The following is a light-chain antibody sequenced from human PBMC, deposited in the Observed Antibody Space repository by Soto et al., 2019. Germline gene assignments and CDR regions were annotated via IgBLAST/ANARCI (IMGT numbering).Light chain of an antibody. CDR1: QSVSSY. J-gene: IGKJ1*01. Sequence: EIVLTQSPATLSLSPGERATLSCRASQSVSSYLAWYQQKPGQAPRLLIYDASNRATGIPARFSGSGSGTDFTLTISSLEPEDFAVYYCQQRSNRTPWTFGQGTKVEIK. CDR3: QQRSNRTPWT. CDR2: DAS. V-gene: IGKV3-11*01.